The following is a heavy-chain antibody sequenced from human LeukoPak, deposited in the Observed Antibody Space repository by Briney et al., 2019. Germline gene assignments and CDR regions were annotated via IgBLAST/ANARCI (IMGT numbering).Heavy chain of an antibody. CDR1: GFTFSSYS. J-gene: IGHJ6*03. V-gene: IGHV3-21*01. CDR2: ISSSRSYI. CDR3: ARGGRTGQLEYYYYYMDV. D-gene: IGHD6-13*01. Sequence: PGGSLRLSCAASGFTFSSYSMNWVRQAPGKGLEWVSFISSSRSYIYYADSVKGRFTISRDNAKNSLYLQMNSLRAEDTAVYYCARGGRTGQLEYYYYYMDVWGKGTTVTVSS.